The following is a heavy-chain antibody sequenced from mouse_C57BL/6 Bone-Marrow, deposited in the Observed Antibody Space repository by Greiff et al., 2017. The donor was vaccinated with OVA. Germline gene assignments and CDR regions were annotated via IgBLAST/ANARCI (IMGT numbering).Heavy chain of an antibody. CDR3: AMNYGNSQFAY. CDR1: GYTFTSYW. D-gene: IGHD2-1*01. Sequence: VQLQQPGAELVKPGASVKVSCKASGYTFTSYWMHWVKQRPGQGLEWIGRIHPSDSDTNYNQKFKGKATLTVDKSSSTAYMQLSSLTSEDSAVYYCAMNYGNSQFAYWGQGTLVTVSA. CDR2: IHPSDSDT. J-gene: IGHJ3*01. V-gene: IGHV1-74*01.